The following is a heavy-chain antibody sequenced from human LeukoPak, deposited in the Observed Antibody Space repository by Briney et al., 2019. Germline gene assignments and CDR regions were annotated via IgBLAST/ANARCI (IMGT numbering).Heavy chain of an antibody. CDR3: AKDPGYSSGTSYEGY. V-gene: IGHV3-30*14. D-gene: IGHD3-10*01. CDR2: ISYDGSNK. J-gene: IGHJ4*02. CDR1: GFTFSSYA. Sequence: GGSLRLSCAASGFTFSSYAMHWVRQAPGKGLEWVAVISYDGSNKYYADSVKGRFTTSRDNFKNTLYLQMNSLRADDTAVYHCAKDPGYSSGTSYEGYWGQGTLVTVSS.